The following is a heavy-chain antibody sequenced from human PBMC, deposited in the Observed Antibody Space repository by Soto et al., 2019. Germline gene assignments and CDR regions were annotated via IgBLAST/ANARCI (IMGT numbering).Heavy chain of an antibody. CDR3: ASGQMATVNFDY. CDR1: VFTFSDFSDCY. CDR2: ISCSGTTM. J-gene: IGHJ4*02. V-gene: IGHV3-11*01. D-gene: IGHD4-4*01. Sequence: AGGSLRLSCAASVFTFSDFSDCYMSWIRQAPGKGLEWLSYISCSGTTMYSADSVKGRFTISRDIAKNSLYLQMNSLRAEDTAVYYCASGQMATVNFDYWGQATQVTVSS.